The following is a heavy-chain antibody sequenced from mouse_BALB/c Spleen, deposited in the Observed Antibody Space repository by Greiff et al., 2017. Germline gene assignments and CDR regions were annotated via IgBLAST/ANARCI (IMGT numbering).Heavy chain of an antibody. Sequence: QVQLKESGPGLVAPSQSLSITCTVSGFSLSRYSVHWVRQPPGKGLEWLGMIWGGGSTDYNSALKYRLSISKDNSKSQVFLKMNSLQTDDTAMYYCARGRYDGRPYYYAMDYWGQGTSVTVSS. V-gene: IGHV2-6-4*01. D-gene: IGHD2-14*01. CDR3: ARGRYDGRPYYYAMDY. J-gene: IGHJ4*01. CDR1: GFSLSRYS. CDR2: IWGGGST.